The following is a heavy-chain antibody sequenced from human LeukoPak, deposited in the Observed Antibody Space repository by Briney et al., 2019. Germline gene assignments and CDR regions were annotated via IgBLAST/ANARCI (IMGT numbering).Heavy chain of an antibody. Sequence: GGSLRLSCAASGFTVCSNYMSWVRQAPGKGLEWVSLFYSGGSIYYADSVKGRFTISRDSSKNTLYLQMNGLRAEDTAVYYCARVPAKDYFYYMDVWGNGTTVTVSS. CDR2: FYSGGSI. CDR1: GFTVCSNY. J-gene: IGHJ6*03. V-gene: IGHV3-53*01. CDR3: ARVPAKDYFYYMDV.